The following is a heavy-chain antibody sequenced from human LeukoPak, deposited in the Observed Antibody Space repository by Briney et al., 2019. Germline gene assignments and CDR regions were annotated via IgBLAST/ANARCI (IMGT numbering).Heavy chain of an antibody. Sequence: ASVKVSCKASGYTFTSYDINWVRQATGQGLEWMGWMNPNSGNTGYAQKFQGRVTMTRNTSISTAYMEPSSLRSEDTAVYYCARGKLITIFGVVITSNWFDPWGQGTLVTVSS. D-gene: IGHD3-3*01. V-gene: IGHV1-8*01. J-gene: IGHJ5*02. CDR2: MNPNSGNT. CDR3: ARGKLITIFGVVITSNWFDP. CDR1: GYTFTSYD.